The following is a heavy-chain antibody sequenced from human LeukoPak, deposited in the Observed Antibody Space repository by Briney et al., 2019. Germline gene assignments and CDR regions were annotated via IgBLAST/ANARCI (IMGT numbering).Heavy chain of an antibody. CDR2: IYHSGST. CDR3: ARGGSIAARPGFDWFDP. D-gene: IGHD6-6*01. J-gene: IGHJ5*02. Sequence: PSGTLSLTCAVSGGSISSSHWWSWVRQPPGKGLEWIGEIYHSGSTNYNPSLKSRVTISVDTSKNQFSLQLNSVTPEDTAVYYCARGGSIAARPGFDWFDPWGQGTLVTVSS. CDR1: GGSISSSHW. V-gene: IGHV4-4*02.